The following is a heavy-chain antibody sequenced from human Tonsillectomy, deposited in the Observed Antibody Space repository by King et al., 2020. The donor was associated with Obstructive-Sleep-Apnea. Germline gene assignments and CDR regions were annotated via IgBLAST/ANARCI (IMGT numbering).Heavy chain of an antibody. CDR2: IYSDGSRT. CDR3: ARSSLGAIDI. CDR1: GFTFSNYW. D-gene: IGHD3-3*02. V-gene: IGHV3-74*01. J-gene: IGHJ3*02. Sequence: VQLVESGGGLVQPGGSLRLSCAASGFTFSNYWMHWVRQAPGKGLVWVSLIYSDGSRTTYADSVKGRFTISRDNAKNTLYLQMNSLRAEDTAGYYCARSSLGAIDIWGQGTMVTVSS.